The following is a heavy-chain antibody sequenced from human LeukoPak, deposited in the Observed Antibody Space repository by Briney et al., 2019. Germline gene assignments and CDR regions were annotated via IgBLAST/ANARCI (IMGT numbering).Heavy chain of an antibody. Sequence: QPGGSLRLSCAASGFTFSSYWMHWVRQAPGKGLVWVSAISGSGGSTYYADSVKGRFTISRDNSKNTLYLQMNSLRAEDTAVYYCAKDLDYGDYPDYWGQGTLVTVSP. J-gene: IGHJ4*02. CDR3: AKDLDYGDYPDY. CDR2: ISGSGGST. V-gene: IGHV3-23*01. D-gene: IGHD4-17*01. CDR1: GFTFSSYW.